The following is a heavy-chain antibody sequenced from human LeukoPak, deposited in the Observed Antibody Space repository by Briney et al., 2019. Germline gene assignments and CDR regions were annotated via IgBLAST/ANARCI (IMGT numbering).Heavy chain of an antibody. CDR1: GGSISSYY. CDR3: ARDLVVGASVAYFDY. Sequence: SETLSLICTVSGGSISSYYWSWIRQPAGKGLEWIGRIYTSGSTNYNPSLKSRVTMSVDTSKNQFSLKLSSVTAADTAVYYCARDLVVGASVAYFDYWGQGTLVTVSS. CDR2: IYTSGST. V-gene: IGHV4-4*07. J-gene: IGHJ4*02. D-gene: IGHD1-26*01.